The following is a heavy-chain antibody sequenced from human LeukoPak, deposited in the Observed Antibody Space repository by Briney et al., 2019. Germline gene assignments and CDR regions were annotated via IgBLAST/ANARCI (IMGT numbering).Heavy chain of an antibody. D-gene: IGHD4-23*01. CDR3: AKGDYGGDFRYFDY. CDR2: IYFGGTT. Sequence: GGSLRLSCAASGFTVSSNYMTWVRQAPGQGLEWVSVIYFGGTTYYADSVKGRFTISRDNSKNTLFLQMSSLRAEDTAVYYCAKGDYGGDFRYFDYWGQGTLVTVSS. CDR1: GFTVSSNY. V-gene: IGHV3-53*01. J-gene: IGHJ4*02.